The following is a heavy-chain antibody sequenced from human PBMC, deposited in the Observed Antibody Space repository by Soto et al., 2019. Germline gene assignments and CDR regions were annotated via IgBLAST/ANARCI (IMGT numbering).Heavy chain of an antibody. CDR3: AREDITGIRRAFDI. CDR1: GFTFRSYG. Sequence: LRLSCAASGFTFRSYGMHWVRQAPGKGLEWVAVIWYDGSNKYYADSVKGRFTISRDNSKNTLYLQMNSLRAEDTAVYYCAREDITGIRRAFDIWGQGTMVTVSS. J-gene: IGHJ3*02. D-gene: IGHD1-20*01. CDR2: IWYDGSNK. V-gene: IGHV3-33*01.